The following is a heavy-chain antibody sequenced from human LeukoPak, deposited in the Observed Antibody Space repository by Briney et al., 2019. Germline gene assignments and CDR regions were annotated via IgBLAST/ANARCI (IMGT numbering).Heavy chain of an antibody. CDR2: TYYRSKWYN. J-gene: IGHJ5*02. CDR3: ARADSSSWLSWFDP. V-gene: IGHV6-1*01. D-gene: IGHD6-13*01. CDR1: GDSFSSNSAA. Sequence: SQTLSLTCAISGDSFSSNSAAWNWIRQSPSRGLEWLGRTYYRSKWYNDYAVSVKSRITINPDTSKNQFSLQLNSVTPEDTAVYYCARADSSSWLSWFDPWGQGTLVTVSS.